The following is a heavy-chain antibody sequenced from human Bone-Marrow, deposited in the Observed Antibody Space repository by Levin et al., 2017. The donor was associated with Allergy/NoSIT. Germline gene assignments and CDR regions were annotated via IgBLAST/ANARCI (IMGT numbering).Heavy chain of an antibody. V-gene: IGHV3-21*01. Sequence: GESLKISCAASGFTFSSYSMNWVRQAPGKGLEWVSSISSSSSYIYYADSVKGRFTISRDNAKNSLYLQMNSLRAEDTAVYYCARAPSIAAHPHYFDYWGQGTLVTVSS. CDR1: GFTFSSYS. CDR2: ISSSSSYI. J-gene: IGHJ4*02. D-gene: IGHD6-6*01. CDR3: ARAPSIAAHPHYFDY.